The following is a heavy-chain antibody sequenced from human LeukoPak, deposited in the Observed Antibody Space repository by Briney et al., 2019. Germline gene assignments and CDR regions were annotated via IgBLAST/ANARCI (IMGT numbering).Heavy chain of an antibody. D-gene: IGHD3-10*01. Sequence: GGSLRLSCAASGFTFTMYWMSWVRQAPGKGLEWVANIKKDGSEKYYVDSVKGRFTISRDNAKNSLYLQMNSLRVEDTAVYYCARWYSSGTYDILYYYGLDVWGQGTTVTVSS. V-gene: IGHV3-7*03. CDR2: IKKDGSEK. CDR1: GFTFTMYW. CDR3: ARWYSSGTYDILYYYGLDV. J-gene: IGHJ6*02.